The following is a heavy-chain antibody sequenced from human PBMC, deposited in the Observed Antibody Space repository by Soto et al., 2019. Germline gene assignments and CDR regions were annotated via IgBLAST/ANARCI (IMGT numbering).Heavy chain of an antibody. D-gene: IGHD3-22*01. Sequence: PSETVSLTCTVSGGSISSYYWSWIRQPAGKGLEWIGRIYISGSTNYNPYLKSRVTMSVDTSKNQFSLKLSSVTAADTAVYYCASTGGNSGYYYWGQGTPVTVSS. J-gene: IGHJ4*02. CDR3: ASTGGNSGYYY. CDR2: IYISGST. V-gene: IGHV4-4*07. CDR1: GGSISSYY.